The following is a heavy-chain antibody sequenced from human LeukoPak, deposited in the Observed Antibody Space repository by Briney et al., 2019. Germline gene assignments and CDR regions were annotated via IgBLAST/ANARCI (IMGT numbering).Heavy chain of an antibody. V-gene: IGHV4-59*01. CDR1: GGSISSYY. CDR2: IYYSGST. D-gene: IGHD3-10*02. J-gene: IGHJ4*02. CDR3: ARGEDYYDR. Sequence: SETLSLTCTVSGGSISSYYWRWIRQPPGKGLEWIGYIYYSGSTNYNPSLKSRVTISVDTSKNQFSLKLSSVTAADTAVYYCARGEDYYDRWGQGTLVTVSS.